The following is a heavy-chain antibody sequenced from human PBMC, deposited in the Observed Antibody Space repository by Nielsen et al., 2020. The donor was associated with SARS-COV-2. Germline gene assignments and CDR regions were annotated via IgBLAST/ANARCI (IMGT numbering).Heavy chain of an antibody. CDR2: ISSSSSTI. V-gene: IGHV3-48*02. Sequence: GESLKISCAASGFTFSSYSMNWVRQAPGKGLEWVSYISSSSSTIYYADSVKGRFTISRDNAKNSLYLQMNSLRDEDTAVYYCAKVGDYGDFSFDYWGQGTLVTVSS. D-gene: IGHD4-17*01. J-gene: IGHJ4*02. CDR3: AKVGDYGDFSFDY. CDR1: GFTFSSYS.